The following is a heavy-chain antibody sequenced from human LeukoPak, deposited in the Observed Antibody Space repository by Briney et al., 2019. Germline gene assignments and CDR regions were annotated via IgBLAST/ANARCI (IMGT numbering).Heavy chain of an antibody. CDR3: ARVDPYCSSTSSTVCGWFDP. CDR2: ISAYNGNT. V-gene: IGHV1-18*01. J-gene: IGHJ5*02. Sequence: ASVKVSCKASGYTFTSYGISWVRQAPGQGLEWMGWISAYNGNTNYAQKLQGIVTMTTDTSTSTAYMELRSLRSDDTAVYYCARVDPYCSSTSSTVCGWFDPWGQGTLVTVSS. D-gene: IGHD2-2*01. CDR1: GYTFTSYG.